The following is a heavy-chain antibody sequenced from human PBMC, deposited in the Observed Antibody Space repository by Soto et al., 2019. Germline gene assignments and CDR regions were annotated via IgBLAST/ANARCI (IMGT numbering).Heavy chain of an antibody. CDR1: GFTFTSSA. CDR3: AREVVATSTPLDY. D-gene: IGHD2-15*01. CDR2: IVVGSGNT. Sequence: ASVKVSCKASGFTFTSSAVQWVRQARGQRLEWIGWIVVGSGNTNYAQKFQERVTITRDMSTSTAYMELSSLRSEDTAVYYCAREVVATSTPLDYWGQGTLVTVSS. V-gene: IGHV1-58*01. J-gene: IGHJ4*02.